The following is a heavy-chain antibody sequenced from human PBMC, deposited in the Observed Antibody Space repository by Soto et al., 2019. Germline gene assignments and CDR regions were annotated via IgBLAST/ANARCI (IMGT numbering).Heavy chain of an antibody. D-gene: IGHD6-6*01. CDR3: ARGPRGTGQLVP. J-gene: IGHJ5*02. V-gene: IGHV4-39*07. Sequence: SETLSLTYTVSGGSISSGGYYWSWIRQHPGKGLEWIGEINHSGSTNYNPSLKSRVTISVDTSKNQFSLKLSSVTAADTAVYYCARGPRGTGQLVPWGQGTLVTVSS. CDR1: GGSISSGGYY. CDR2: INHSGST.